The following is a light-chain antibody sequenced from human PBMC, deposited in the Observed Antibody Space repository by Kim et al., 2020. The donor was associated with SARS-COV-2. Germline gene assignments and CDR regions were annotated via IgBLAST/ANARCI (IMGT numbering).Light chain of an antibody. J-gene: IGKJ2*01. V-gene: IGKV3-20*01. CDR2: AAC. CDR1: HSVSNSY. Sequence: LPPGERATLSSRTSHSVSNSYLDSYQKTPGAAPRLLIYAACSTATGIHDRFSGSGSGTDSSPIISRLAPEYSAVYSCQKYGTSPLTFGQGTKLEI. CDR3: QKYGTSPLT.